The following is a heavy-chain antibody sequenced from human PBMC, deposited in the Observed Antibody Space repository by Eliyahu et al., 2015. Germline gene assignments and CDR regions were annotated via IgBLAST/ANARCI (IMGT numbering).Heavy chain of an antibody. CDR3: ATSEDRWAPLGQ. V-gene: IGHV3-7*01. D-gene: IGHD3-16*01. CDR2: TKQDGSEE. J-gene: IGHJ4*02. CDR1: GXSFSTYX. Sequence: EVQLVESGGGLVQPGGSLRLSCAASGXSFSTYXMSWVRQAPGKGLEWVANTKQDGSEEYYVDSVKGRFTISRDNAKNSLYLQMNSLRAEDTAVYYCATSEDRWAPLGQWGQGTRVTVSS.